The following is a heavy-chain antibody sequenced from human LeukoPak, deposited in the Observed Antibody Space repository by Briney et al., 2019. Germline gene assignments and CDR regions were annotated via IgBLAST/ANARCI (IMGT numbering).Heavy chain of an antibody. CDR1: GFTFSSYG. D-gene: IGHD6-13*01. CDR3: AKGGSSWRKLDY. CDR2: IRYDGSNK. J-gene: IGHJ4*02. Sequence: GGSLRLSCAASGFTFSSYGMHWVRQAPGKGLEWVAFIRYDGSNKYYADSVKGRFTISRDNSKNTLYLQMNCLRAEDTAVYYCAKGGSSWRKLDYWGQGTLVTVSS. V-gene: IGHV3-30*02.